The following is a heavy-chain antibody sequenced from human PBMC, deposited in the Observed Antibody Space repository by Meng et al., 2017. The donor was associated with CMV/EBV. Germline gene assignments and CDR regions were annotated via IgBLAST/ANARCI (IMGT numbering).Heavy chain of an antibody. CDR3: ARSIVVVPAAFDY. CDR2: MNPNSGNT. D-gene: IGHD2-2*01. V-gene: IGHV1-8*01. J-gene: IGHJ4*02. Sequence: ASVKVSCKASGYTFTSYDINWVRQATGQGLEWMGWMNPNSGNTGYAQKFQGRVTMTRNTSISTAYMELSSLRSEDTAVYYCARSIVVVPAAFDYWGQGTLVTVSS. CDR1: GYTFTSYD.